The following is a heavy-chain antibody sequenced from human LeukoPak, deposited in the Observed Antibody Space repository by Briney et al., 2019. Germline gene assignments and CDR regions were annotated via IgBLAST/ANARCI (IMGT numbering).Heavy chain of an antibody. Sequence: SETLSLTCTVSGGSISSYYWSWIRQPPGKGPEWIGYIYYSGSTNYNPSLKSRVTISVDTSKNQFSLKLSSVTAADTAVYYCARSDYYEDAFDIWGQGTMVTVSS. V-gene: IGHV4-59*08. CDR3: ARSDYYEDAFDI. D-gene: IGHD3-22*01. CDR2: IYYSGST. CDR1: GGSISSYY. J-gene: IGHJ3*02.